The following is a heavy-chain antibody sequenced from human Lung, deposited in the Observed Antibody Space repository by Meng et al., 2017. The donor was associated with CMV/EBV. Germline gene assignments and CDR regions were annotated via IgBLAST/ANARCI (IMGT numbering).Heavy chain of an antibody. V-gene: IGHV3-9*01. CDR1: GFTFDDYA. CDR3: AKDIGGSAGYGMDF. J-gene: IGHJ6*02. Sequence: SCAASGFTFDDYAMHWVRQAPGKGLEWVPGISWNSGSIGYADSVKGRFTISRDNAKNSLYLQMNSLRAEDTALYYCAKDIGGSAGYGMDFWGQGTXVTVSS. CDR2: ISWNSGSI.